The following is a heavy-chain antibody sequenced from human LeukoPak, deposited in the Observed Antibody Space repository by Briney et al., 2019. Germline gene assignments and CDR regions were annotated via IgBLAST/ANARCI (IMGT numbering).Heavy chain of an antibody. CDR3: AGAAALANWFDP. V-gene: IGHV4-59*01. D-gene: IGHD6-13*01. Sequence: SETLSLTCTVSGGYFSIYYWTWIRQPAGKGLEWIGYTYYGGTTNYNPSLKSRVTISLDTSKNQFSLKLTSATAADTAVYYCAGAAALANWFDPWGQGTLVTVSS. CDR1: GGYFSIYY. CDR2: TYYGGTT. J-gene: IGHJ5*02.